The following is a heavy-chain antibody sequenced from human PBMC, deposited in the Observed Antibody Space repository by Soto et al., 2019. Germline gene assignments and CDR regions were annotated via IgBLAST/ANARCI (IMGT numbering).Heavy chain of an antibody. D-gene: IGHD6-19*01. J-gene: IGHJ5*02. CDR2: ISYDGSNK. CDR1: GFTFSSYG. CDR3: AKSGSYGWLNNNWFDL. V-gene: IGHV3-30*18. Sequence: GGSLRLSCAASGFTFSSYGMHWVRQAPGKGLEWVTVISYDGSNKYYADSVKGRFTISRDNSKNTLYLQMNSLRAEDTAVYYCAKSGSYGWLNNNWFDLWGQGTLVTVSS.